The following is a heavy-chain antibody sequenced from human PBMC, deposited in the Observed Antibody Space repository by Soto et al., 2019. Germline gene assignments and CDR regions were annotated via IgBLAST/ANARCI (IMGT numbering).Heavy chain of an antibody. D-gene: IGHD2-2*01. CDR2: INAGNGNT. V-gene: IGHV1-3*01. J-gene: IGHJ4*02. Sequence: ASVKVSCKASVYTFTSYAMHWVRQAPGQRLEWMGWINAGNGNTKYSQKFQGRVTITRDTSASTAYMELSSLRSEDTAVYYCRLVPAAMWLDYWGQGTLVTVSS. CDR3: RLVPAAMWLDY. CDR1: VYTFTSYA.